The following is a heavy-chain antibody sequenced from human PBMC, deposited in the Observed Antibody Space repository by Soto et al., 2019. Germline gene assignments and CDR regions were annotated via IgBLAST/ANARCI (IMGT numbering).Heavy chain of an antibody. CDR3: ARDSVSGHYHDAFDI. Sequence: TLSLTCTVSGGSISSGAYCWHWIRQLPGKGLEWIGFISHSETSYNPFLKSRVSISVDRSKNQFSLTLTSVTAADTAVYYCARDSVSGHYHDAFDIWGQGTVVTVSS. D-gene: IGHD1-26*01. J-gene: IGHJ3*02. CDR2: ISHSET. V-gene: IGHV4-31*02. CDR1: GGSISSGAYC.